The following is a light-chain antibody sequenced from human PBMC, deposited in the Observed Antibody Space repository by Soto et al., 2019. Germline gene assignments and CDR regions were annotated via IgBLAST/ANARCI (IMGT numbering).Light chain of an antibody. J-gene: IGLJ1*01. CDR3: CSYAGSNNLGV. V-gene: IGLV2-8*01. Sequence: QSVLTQPPSASGSPGQSVTISCTGTSSDVGGYNSVSWYQQHPGKAPKLMIYEVSKRPSGVPGRFSGSKSGNTASLTVSGLQAEEEADYYCCSYAGSNNLGVFGTGTKVTVL. CDR1: SSDVGGYNS. CDR2: EVS.